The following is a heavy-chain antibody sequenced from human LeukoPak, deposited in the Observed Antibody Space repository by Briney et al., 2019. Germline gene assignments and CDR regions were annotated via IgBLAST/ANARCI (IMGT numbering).Heavy chain of an antibody. CDR3: ARDIEDVGALLDF. CDR1: DDSISSNRYF. D-gene: IGHD2-15*01. J-gene: IGHJ4*02. Sequence: SETLSLTCTISDDSISSNRYFWAWIRQPPGKGLEWIASINYSGTTYYNPSLMSRLTITVDTTKKLFSLKMTSVTAADTALHYCARDIEDVGALLDFWGQGTLVAVSS. CDR2: INYSGTT. V-gene: IGHV4-39*07.